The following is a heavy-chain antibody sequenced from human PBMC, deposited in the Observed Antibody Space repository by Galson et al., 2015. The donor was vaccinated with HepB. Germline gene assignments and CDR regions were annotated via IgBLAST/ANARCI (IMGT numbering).Heavy chain of an antibody. D-gene: IGHD3-16*02. CDR2: IYWDDDK. V-gene: IGHV2-5*02. CDR3: AHILITFGGVIGDDSFDI. Sequence: ALVKPTQTLTLTCTFSGFSLPTRGVGVGWIRQPPGEALEWLALIYWDDDKRYSPSLKSRLTITKDTSKNQVVLTMTNMDPVDTATFYCAHILITFGGVIGDDSFDIWGQGTMVTVSS. CDR1: GFSLPTRGVG. J-gene: IGHJ3*02.